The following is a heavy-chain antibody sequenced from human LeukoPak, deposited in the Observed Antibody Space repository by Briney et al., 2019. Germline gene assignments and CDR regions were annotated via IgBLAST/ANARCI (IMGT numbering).Heavy chain of an antibody. V-gene: IGHV1-46*01. CDR1: GYTFTSYY. CDR3: ARVYSSSTNYYYYMDV. CDR2: INPSGGST. Sequence: ASVKVSCKASGYTFTSYYMHWVRQAPGQGLEWMGIINPSGGSTSYAQKFQGRVTMTRDMSTSTVYMELSSLRSEDTAVYYCARVYSSSTNYYYYMDVWGKGTTVTVSS. J-gene: IGHJ6*03. D-gene: IGHD6-6*01.